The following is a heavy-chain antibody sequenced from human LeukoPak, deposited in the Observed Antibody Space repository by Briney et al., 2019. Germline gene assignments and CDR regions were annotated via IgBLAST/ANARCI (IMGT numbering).Heavy chain of an antibody. D-gene: IGHD1-26*01. CDR2: ISYDGSNK. J-gene: IGHJ3*02. CDR1: GFTFSSYA. Sequence: GRSLRLSCAASGFTFSSYAMHWVRQAPGKGLEWVAVISYDGSNKYCADSVKGRFTISRDNSKNTLYLQMNSLRAEDTAVYYCARAHRQWELLGAFDIWGQGTMVTVSS. V-gene: IGHV3-30-3*01. CDR3: ARAHRQWELLGAFDI.